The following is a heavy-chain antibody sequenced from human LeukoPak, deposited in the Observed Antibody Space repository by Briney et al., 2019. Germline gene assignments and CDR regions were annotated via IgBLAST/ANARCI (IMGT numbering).Heavy chain of an antibody. CDR3: ATNEWSGYYFEY. CDR1: GGSFSGYY. D-gene: IGHD3-3*01. CDR2: IYSSGST. V-gene: IGHV4-34*01. J-gene: IGHJ4*02. Sequence: SSETLSLTCAVYGGSFSGYYWSWIRQPPGKGLEWIGSIYSSGSTYYNPSLKSRVTISVDTSKNQFSLKLSSVTAADTAVYYCATNEWSGYYFEYWGQGTLVPVSS.